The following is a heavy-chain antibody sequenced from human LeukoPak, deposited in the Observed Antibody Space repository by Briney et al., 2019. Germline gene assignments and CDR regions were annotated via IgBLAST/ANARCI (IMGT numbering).Heavy chain of an antibody. CDR2: IKQDGSEK. J-gene: IGHJ6*03. D-gene: IGHD3-16*02. Sequence: GGSLRLSCAPSGSTFSTYAMSWVRQAPGKGLEWVANIKQDGSEKYYVDSVKGRFTISRDNAKNSLYLQMNSLRAEDTAVYYCARVMITFGGVIVRHYYYYYMDVWGKGTTVTVSS. CDR1: GSTFSTYA. CDR3: ARVMITFGGVIVRHYYYYYMDV. V-gene: IGHV3-7*04.